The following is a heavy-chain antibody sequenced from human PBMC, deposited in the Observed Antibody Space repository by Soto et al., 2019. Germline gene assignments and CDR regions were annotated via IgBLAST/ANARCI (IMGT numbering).Heavy chain of an antibody. CDR1: GFTFSSYA. CDR3: AREIGRRNYSLDY. V-gene: IGHV3-30-3*01. Sequence: PGGSLRLSLAASGFTFSSYAMPWLRQAPGKGLEWVAVISYDRSNKYYADSVKGRFTISRDNAKNTRYLQMNSLRAEDTAVYYCAREIGRRNYSLDYGGQGTLVTVS. D-gene: IGHD1-7*01. J-gene: IGHJ4*02. CDR2: ISYDRSNK.